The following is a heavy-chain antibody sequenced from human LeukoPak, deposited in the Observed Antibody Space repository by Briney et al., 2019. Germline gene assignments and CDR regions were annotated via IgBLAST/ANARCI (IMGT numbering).Heavy chain of an antibody. D-gene: IGHD6-19*01. Sequence: SGGSLRLSCAASGFSFSSYAMSWVRQAPGKGLEWVSAISGSGGSTYYADSVKGRFTMSRDNSKNTLYLQMNSLRAEDTAVYHCAKDGAIAVASAEYFQHWGQGTLVTVSS. CDR1: GFSFSSYA. V-gene: IGHV3-23*01. CDR2: ISGSGGST. CDR3: AKDGAIAVASAEYFQH. J-gene: IGHJ1*01.